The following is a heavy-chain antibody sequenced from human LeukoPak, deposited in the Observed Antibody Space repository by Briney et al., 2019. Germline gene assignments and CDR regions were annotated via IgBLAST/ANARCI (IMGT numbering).Heavy chain of an antibody. CDR3: AKEGYCSSTSCFYFDY. D-gene: IGHD2-2*01. CDR2: ISWNSGSI. J-gene: IGHJ4*02. CDR1: GFTFDDYA. Sequence: PGGSLRLSCAASGFTFDDYAMHWVRQAPGKGLEWVSGISWNSGSIGYADSVKGRFTISRDNAKNSLYLQMNSLRAEDTALYYCAKEGYCSSTSCFYFDYWGQGTLVTVSS. V-gene: IGHV3-9*01.